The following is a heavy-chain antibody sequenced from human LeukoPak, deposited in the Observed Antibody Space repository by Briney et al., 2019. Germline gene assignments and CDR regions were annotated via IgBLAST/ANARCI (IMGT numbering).Heavy chain of an antibody. Sequence: GRSLRLSCAASGFTFSNYGMHWVRQAPGKGLEWVAVIWYDGSNKYYADSVKGRFTISRDNSKNTLYLQMNSLRAEDTAVYYCARDSRDGTFDYWGQGTLVTVSS. CDR3: ARDSRDGTFDY. V-gene: IGHV3-33*01. CDR2: IWYDGSNK. D-gene: IGHD6-13*01. J-gene: IGHJ4*02. CDR1: GFTFSNYG.